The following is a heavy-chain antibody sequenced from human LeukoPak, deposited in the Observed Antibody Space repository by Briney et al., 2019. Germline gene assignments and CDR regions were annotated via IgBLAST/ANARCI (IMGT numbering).Heavy chain of an antibody. CDR3: ARGYEYYLDY. CDR1: GGSISSSSYY. D-gene: IGHD1-1*01. CDR2: IYYTGST. V-gene: IGHV4-39*01. Sequence: SETLSLTCTVSGGSISSSSYYWGWIRQPPGKGLEWIGSIYYTGSTYYNPSLKSRVTISVHTSKNQFSLKVSSVTATDTAVYYCARGYEYYLDYWGQGTLVTVSS. J-gene: IGHJ4*02.